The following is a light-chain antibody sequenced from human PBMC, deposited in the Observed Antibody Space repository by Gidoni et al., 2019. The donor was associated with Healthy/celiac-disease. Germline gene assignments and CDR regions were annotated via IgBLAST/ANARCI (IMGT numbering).Light chain of an antibody. J-gene: IGLJ2*01. Sequence: QSVLTQPPSVSGAPGQRVTISCTGSSPNIGAGYDVHWYQQLPGTAPILLIYGNCNRPSGVPDRFSGSKSGTSASLAIPGLQAEDEADYYCQSYDSSLSGYVVFGGGTKLTVL. CDR3: QSYDSSLSGYVV. CDR2: GNC. V-gene: IGLV1-40*01. CDR1: SPNIGAGYD.